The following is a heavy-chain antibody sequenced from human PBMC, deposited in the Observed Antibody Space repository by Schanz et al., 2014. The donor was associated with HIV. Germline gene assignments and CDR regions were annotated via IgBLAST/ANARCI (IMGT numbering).Heavy chain of an antibody. CDR1: GFTFSDYY. CDR3: VRSLYDYVRGAYRPNSFGMNV. D-gene: IGHD3-16*02. Sequence: QVRLVESGGGSVKPGGSLRLSCAASGFTFSDYYMMWIRQAPGQGLECLSYISGRGAVTYYIDSVRGRFNISRDNAKNSLYMHMNGLRAEDPAVYYCVRSLYDYVRGAYRPNSFGMNVWGQGTPVTVSS. CDR2: ISGRGAVT. V-gene: IGHV3-11*01. J-gene: IGHJ6*02.